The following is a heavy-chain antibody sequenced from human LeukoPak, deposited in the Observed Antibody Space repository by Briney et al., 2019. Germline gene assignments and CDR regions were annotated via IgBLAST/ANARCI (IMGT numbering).Heavy chain of an antibody. D-gene: IGHD1-1*01. CDR2: ISNSGGSR. CDR3: GKGDGATGTAPFDY. J-gene: IGHJ4*02. V-gene: IGHV3-23*01. CDR1: GFTFSSYA. Sequence: PGGSLRLSCAAPGFTFSSYAISWVRQAPGKGLEWVSGISNSGGSRNYADSVKGRFTISRDNSKNTLYLQMNSLRAEDTTVYYCGKGDGATGTAPFDYWGRGTLVTVSS.